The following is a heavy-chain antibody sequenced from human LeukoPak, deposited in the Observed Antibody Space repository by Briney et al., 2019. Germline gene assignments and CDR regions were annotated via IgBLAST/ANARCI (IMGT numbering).Heavy chain of an antibody. D-gene: IGHD3-22*01. J-gene: IGHJ3*02. CDR3: AGGSVYYYDSSGYYYLWKDDAFDI. V-gene: IGHV1-18*01. Sequence: ASVKVSCKASGYTFTSYGISWVRQAPGQGLEWMGWISAYNGNTNYAQKLQGRVTMTTDTSTSTAYMELRSLRSDDTAVYYCAGGSVYYYDSSGYYYLWKDDAFDIWGQGTMVTVSS. CDR2: ISAYNGNT. CDR1: GYTFTSYG.